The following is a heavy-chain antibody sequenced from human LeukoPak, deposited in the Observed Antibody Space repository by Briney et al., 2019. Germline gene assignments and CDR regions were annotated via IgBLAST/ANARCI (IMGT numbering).Heavy chain of an antibody. J-gene: IGHJ4*02. CDR2: ISGSGDST. V-gene: IGHV3-23*01. CDR1: GFTFSRYA. Sequence: GGSLRLSCAASGFTFSRYAMSWVRQAPGKGLEWASTISGSGDSTYYADSVKGRFTISRDNSKNTLYLQMSSLRAEDTAIYYCAKDRGYSSSWSYYFDYWGQGTLVTVSS. CDR3: AKDRGYSSSWSYYFDY. D-gene: IGHD6-13*01.